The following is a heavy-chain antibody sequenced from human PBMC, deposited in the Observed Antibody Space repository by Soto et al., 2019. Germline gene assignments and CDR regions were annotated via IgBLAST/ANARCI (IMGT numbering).Heavy chain of an antibody. CDR3: ERGCSSNSCYDVFDY. CDR1: GSSISSYD. Sequence: PSETLSLTCTVSGSSISSYDWSWIRQPAGKGLEWIGRIYTSGSTNYNPSLKSRVTMSVDTSKNQFSLKLSSVTAADTAVYYCERGCSSNSCYDVFDYCGQGALVTVSS. D-gene: IGHD2-2*01. J-gene: IGHJ4*02. V-gene: IGHV4-4*07. CDR2: IYTSGST.